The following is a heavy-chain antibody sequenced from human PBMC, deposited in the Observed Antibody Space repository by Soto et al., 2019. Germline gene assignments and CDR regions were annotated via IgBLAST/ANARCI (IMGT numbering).Heavy chain of an antibody. Sequence: GGSLRLSCAASGFTFSSYGMHWVRQAPGKGLEWVAVIWYDGSNKYYADSVKGRFTISRDNSKNTLYLQMNTLKTEDTAVYYCSDCGSSAFDSWGQGTLVTVSS. J-gene: IGHJ4*02. CDR2: IWYDGSNK. CDR1: GFTFSSYG. CDR3: SDCGSSAFDS. D-gene: IGHD1-26*01. V-gene: IGHV3-33*01.